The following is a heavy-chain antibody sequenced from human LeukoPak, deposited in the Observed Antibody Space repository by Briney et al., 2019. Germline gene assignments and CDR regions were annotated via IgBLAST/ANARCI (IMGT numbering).Heavy chain of an antibody. CDR1: GYTFTNYG. CDR2: INAYNGDT. Sequence: ASVKVSCKASGYTFTNYGVSWVRQAPGQGLEWMGWINAYNGDTHYAQNLQGRLTMTTDTSTSMAFMELRSLRPDDAAVYFCARWGLVAPGTYYYYYMDVWGRGTTVTVSS. V-gene: IGHV1-18*01. J-gene: IGHJ6*03. CDR3: ARWGLVAPGTYYYYYMDV. D-gene: IGHD2-2*01.